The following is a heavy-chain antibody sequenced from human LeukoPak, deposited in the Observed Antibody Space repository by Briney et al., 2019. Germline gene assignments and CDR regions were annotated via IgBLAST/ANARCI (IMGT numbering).Heavy chain of an antibody. Sequence: ASVKVSCKASGYTFSSYGISWVRQAPGQGLEWMGWISAYNGNTNYAQKLQGRVTMTTDTSTNTAYMELRSLRSDDTAMYYCAREVSPANFEYWGQGTLVTVSS. CDR1: GYTFSSYG. J-gene: IGHJ4*02. V-gene: IGHV1-18*01. CDR3: AREVSPANFEY. CDR2: ISAYNGNT.